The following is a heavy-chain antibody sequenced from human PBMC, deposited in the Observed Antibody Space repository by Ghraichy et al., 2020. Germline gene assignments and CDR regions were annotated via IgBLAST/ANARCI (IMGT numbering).Heavy chain of an antibody. CDR2: IKQDGREK. CDR1: GFTFTNYW. V-gene: IGHV3-7*01. J-gene: IGHJ4*02. CDR3: AGGSGWLIEG. Sequence: GESLNISCAASGFTFTNYWMNWVRQAPGKGLEWVANIKQDGREKSYVDSVKGRFIISRDNAKNSLYLQMNGLRVEDMATYYCAGGSGWLIEGWGQGTLVTVSS. D-gene: IGHD6-19*01.